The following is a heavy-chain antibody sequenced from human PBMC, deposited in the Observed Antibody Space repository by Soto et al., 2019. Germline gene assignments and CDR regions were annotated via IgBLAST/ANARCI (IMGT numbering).Heavy chain of an antibody. V-gene: IGHV4-39*01. CDR1: GGSILDSTYY. CDR3: ARQASGYYYGWFDP. J-gene: IGHJ5*02. Sequence: QLLLQESGPGLMKPSETLSLTCTVSGGSILDSTYYWAWIRQSPGKGLEWIGTIFYSGGTFYTPSLKSRVTMPVDTSTNQFSLKLSSVTAADTAVYYCARQASGYYYGWFDPWGQGTLVTVSS. CDR2: IFYSGGT. D-gene: IGHD3-22*01.